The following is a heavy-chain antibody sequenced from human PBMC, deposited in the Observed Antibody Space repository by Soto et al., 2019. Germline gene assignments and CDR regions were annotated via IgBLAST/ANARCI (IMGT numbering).Heavy chain of an antibody. D-gene: IGHD3-10*01. Sequence: PGESLKISCKGSGYSFTSHWIGWVRQMPGKGLEWMGIIYPGDSDTRYSPSFQGQVTISADKSISTAYLQWSSLKASDTAMYYCASPGKDYYGSGSYYSWGQGTLVTVSS. CDR1: GYSFTSHW. V-gene: IGHV5-51*01. CDR2: IYPGDSDT. CDR3: ASPGKDYYGSGSYYS. J-gene: IGHJ4*02.